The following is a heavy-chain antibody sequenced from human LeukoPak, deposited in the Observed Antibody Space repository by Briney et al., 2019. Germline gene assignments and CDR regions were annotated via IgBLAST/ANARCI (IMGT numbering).Heavy chain of an antibody. Sequence: SETLSLTCTVSGGSISSYYWSRIRQPPGKGLEWIGYIYYSGSTNYNPSLKSRVTISVDTSKNQFSLKLSSVTAADTAVYYCARGGAYYDILTGYSYNWFDPWGQGTLVTVSS. J-gene: IGHJ5*02. CDR1: GGSISSYY. CDR2: IYYSGST. D-gene: IGHD3-9*01. V-gene: IGHV4-59*01. CDR3: ARGGAYYDILTGYSYNWFDP.